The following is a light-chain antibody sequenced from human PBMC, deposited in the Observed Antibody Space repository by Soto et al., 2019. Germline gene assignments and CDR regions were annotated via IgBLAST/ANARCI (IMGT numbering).Light chain of an antibody. CDR3: QKYNEWPWT. Sequence: EIVMTQSPSTLSVSPVEGCARSCRASQSLGSNLAWYHQKPGQAPRLLLYATSSRATGVPDRFSGDGSGTEFTLTISSLQSEDFGVYYCQKYNEWPWTFGPGTKVDIK. V-gene: IGKV3-15*01. CDR1: QSLGSN. CDR2: ATS. J-gene: IGKJ1*01.